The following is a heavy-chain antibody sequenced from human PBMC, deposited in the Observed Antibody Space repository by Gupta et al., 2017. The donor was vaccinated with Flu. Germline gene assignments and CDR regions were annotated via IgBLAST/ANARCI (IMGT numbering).Heavy chain of an antibody. CDR2: IDPNSGNA. CDR3: ARVPVRYGGNSRLDS. V-gene: IGHV1-8*01. J-gene: IGHJ4*02. CDR1: SYH. Sequence: SYHIYGVRQATGQGVEWVGWIDPNSGNAGSAQDFQGRVSLSRDTSISTAYMELSNLKSEDTAVYYCARVPVRYGGNSRLDSWGQGTLVTVSA. D-gene: IGHD3-16*02.